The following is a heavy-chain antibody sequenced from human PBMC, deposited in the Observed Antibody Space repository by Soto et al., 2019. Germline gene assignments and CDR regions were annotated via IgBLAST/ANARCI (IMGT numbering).Heavy chain of an antibody. V-gene: IGHV3-30*18. CDR2: ISYDGSNK. J-gene: IGHJ4*02. CDR1: GFTFSSYG. Sequence: QVQLVESGGGVVQPGRSLRLSCAASGFTFSSYGMHWVRQAPGKGLEWVAVISYDGSNKYYADSVKGRFTISRDNSKNPLYLQMNSLRAEDTAVYYCAKDRKQLRYFAWLLDYWGQGTLVTVSS. D-gene: IGHD3-9*01. CDR3: AKDRKQLRYFAWLLDY.